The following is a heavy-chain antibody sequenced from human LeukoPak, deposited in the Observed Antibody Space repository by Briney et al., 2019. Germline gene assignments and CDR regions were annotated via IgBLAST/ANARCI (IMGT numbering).Heavy chain of an antibody. Sequence: GASLQISSDGSGYSFTYYWLSLLRQMPEKLLEWMGRIDPRDTYTKSSPYIEGHVTISVDKSISTAYLQSNSLKDSDSAYYYCATGASKVTTDFANYWVQGTQVAVSS. CDR2: IDPRDTYT. D-gene: IGHD4-17*01. J-gene: IGHJ4*02. CDR1: GYSFTYYW. CDR3: ATGASKVTTDFANY. V-gene: IGHV5-10-1*01.